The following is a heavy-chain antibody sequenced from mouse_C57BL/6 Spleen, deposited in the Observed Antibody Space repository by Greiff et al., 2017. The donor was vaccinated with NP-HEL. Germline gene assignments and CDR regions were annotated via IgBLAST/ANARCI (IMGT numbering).Heavy chain of an antibody. CDR2: ISNGGGST. V-gene: IGHV5-12*01. Sequence: EVKLVESGGGLVQPGGSLKLSCAASGFTFSDYYMYWVRQTPEKRLEWVAYISNGGGSTYYPDTVKGRFTISRDNAKNTLYLQMSRLKSEDTAMYYCARQRDVDYAMDYWGQGTSVTVSS. CDR1: GFTFSDYY. CDR3: ARQRDVDYAMDY. J-gene: IGHJ4*01. D-gene: IGHD3-3*01.